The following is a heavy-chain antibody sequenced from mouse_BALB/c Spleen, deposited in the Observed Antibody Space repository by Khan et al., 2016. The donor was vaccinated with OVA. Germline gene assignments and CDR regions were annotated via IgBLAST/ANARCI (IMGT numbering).Heavy chain of an antibody. CDR2: ILAGGST. CDR3: ARLEDI. CDR1: GFSLTSYG. Sequence: QVQLKESGPGLVAPSQSLSITCTVFGFSLTSYGVPWVRQPPGKGLEWLGEILAGGSTNYNSALMSRMSISKANYKSQVFFIMISLQTDDTAIYYCARLEDIWGQGTTLTVSS. V-gene: IGHV2-9*02. J-gene: IGHJ2*01.